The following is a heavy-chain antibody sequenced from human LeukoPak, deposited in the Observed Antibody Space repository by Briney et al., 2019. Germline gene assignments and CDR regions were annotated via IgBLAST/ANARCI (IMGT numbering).Heavy chain of an antibody. J-gene: IGHJ4*02. Sequence: KSGGSLRLSCAVSGFTFSSYAMSWVRQAPGKGLEWVSDINGSGGSTYYADSVKGRFTISRDNSKNTLYLQMNSLRAEDTAVYYCAKRIQSAMATGYWGQGTLVTVSS. CDR2: INGSGGST. V-gene: IGHV3-23*01. D-gene: IGHD5-18*01. CDR1: GFTFSSYA. CDR3: AKRIQSAMATGY.